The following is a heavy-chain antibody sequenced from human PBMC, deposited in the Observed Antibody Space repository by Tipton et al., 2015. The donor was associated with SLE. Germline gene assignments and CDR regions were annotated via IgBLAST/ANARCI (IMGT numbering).Heavy chain of an antibody. CDR1: GGSFSGYY. D-gene: IGHD3-10*01. J-gene: IGHJ6*02. CDR3: ARGHNVLLWFGELLDHQGHYGMDV. Sequence: TLSLTCAVYGGSFSGYYWSWIRQPPGKGLEWIGSIYHSGSTYYNPSLKSRVTISIDTSQNQFSLQLSSVTAADTAVYYCARGHNVLLWFGELLDHQGHYGMDVWGQGTTVTVSS. CDR2: IYHSGST. V-gene: IGHV4-34*01.